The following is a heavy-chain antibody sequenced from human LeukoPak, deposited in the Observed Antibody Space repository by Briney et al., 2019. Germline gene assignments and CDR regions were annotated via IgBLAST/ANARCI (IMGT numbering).Heavy chain of an antibody. J-gene: IGHJ4*02. Sequence: GSSLRLSCAASGFTFDDYAMHWVRQAPGKGLEWVSGISWNSGSIGYADSVKGRFTIPRDNAKNSLYLQMNSLRAEDTAVYYCARDDSLLRYFDWRGQGTLVTVSS. CDR3: ARDDSLLRYFDW. CDR2: ISWNSGSI. CDR1: GFTFDDYA. D-gene: IGHD3-9*01. V-gene: IGHV3-9*01.